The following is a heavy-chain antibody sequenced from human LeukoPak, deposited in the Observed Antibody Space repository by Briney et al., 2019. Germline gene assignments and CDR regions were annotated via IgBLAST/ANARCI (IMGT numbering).Heavy chain of an antibody. Sequence: GESLKISCKGSGYSFTNYWIGWVRPMPGEGMGLVGIIYPGDSDTRYSPSFQGQVTISAEKSISPAYLQWSSLKASDTATYYCARLCGGDCQGFDYWGQGTLVTVSS. CDR3: ARLCGGDCQGFDY. CDR2: IYPGDSDT. V-gene: IGHV5-51*01. D-gene: IGHD2-21*02. CDR1: GYSFTNYW. J-gene: IGHJ4*02.